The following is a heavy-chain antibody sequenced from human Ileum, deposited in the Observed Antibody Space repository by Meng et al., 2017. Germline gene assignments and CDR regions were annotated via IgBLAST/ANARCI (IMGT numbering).Heavy chain of an antibody. J-gene: IGHJ4*02. CDR2: TYYRSKWKS. V-gene: IGHV6-1*01. CDR3: ATWRYDY. Sequence: SETLSLTCAISGDSVSSSSAAWNWIRQSPSRGLEWLGRTYYRSKWKSDYAVSVQSRITINPDTSTNQSSLQLTSVTPEDTAVYYFATWRYDYWGQGTRVTCSS. CDR1: GDSVSSSSAA.